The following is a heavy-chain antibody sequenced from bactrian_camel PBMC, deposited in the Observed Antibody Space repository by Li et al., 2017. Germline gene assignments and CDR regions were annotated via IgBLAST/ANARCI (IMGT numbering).Heavy chain of an antibody. J-gene: IGHJ6*01. CDR2: LYTGSGHT. D-gene: IGHD6*01. Sequence: HVQLVESGGGSVQAGGSLRLACLTSGITTTRYCMAWLRQGTGKRREMVAGLYTGSGHTVYADSVKGRFTISQDNGKKTLYLQMNSLKPEDTAVYYCAADPSTRGWYFGPCDVGHWGQGT. V-gene: IGHV3S1*01. CDR3: AADPSTRGWYFGPCDVGH. CDR1: GITTTRYC.